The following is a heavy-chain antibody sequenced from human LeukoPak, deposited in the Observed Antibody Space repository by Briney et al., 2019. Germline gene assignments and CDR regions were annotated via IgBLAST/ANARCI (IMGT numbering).Heavy chain of an antibody. J-gene: IGHJ4*02. Sequence: SETLSLTCTVSDASITNYYWGWIRQPAGKGLEWIGRIYTSGSTDYNPSLRSRLTISVDTSKNQFSLKLSSVTAADTAVYYCASGAAYYDFWSGYYPLDYWGQGTLVTVSS. CDR1: DASITNYY. CDR3: ASGAAYYDFWSGYYPLDY. CDR2: IYTSGST. D-gene: IGHD3-3*01. V-gene: IGHV4-4*07.